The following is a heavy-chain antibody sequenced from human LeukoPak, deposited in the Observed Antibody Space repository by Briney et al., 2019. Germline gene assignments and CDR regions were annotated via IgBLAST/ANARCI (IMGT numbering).Heavy chain of an antibody. D-gene: IGHD3-10*01. CDR1: GFTFSSYA. CDR2: IKSNGGST. J-gene: IGHJ6*02. V-gene: IGHV3-23*01. CDR3: AKGGAPRFSAMDV. Sequence: PGGSLRLSCAASGFTFSSYAMSWVRQAPGKGLEWVSTIKSNGGSTYYADSVKGRFTISRDNSKNTLYLQMNSLSVEDTAVYYCAKGGAPRFSAMDVWGQGTPVTVS.